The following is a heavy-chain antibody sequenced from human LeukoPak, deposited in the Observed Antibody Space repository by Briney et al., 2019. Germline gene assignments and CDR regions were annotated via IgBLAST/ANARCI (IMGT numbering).Heavy chain of an antibody. CDR3: ASSGRGSSWYAY. Sequence: SETLSLTCTISGGSISSYYWSWIRQPPGKGLEWIGYIYYSGSTNYNPSLKSRVTISVDTSKNQFSLKLSSVTAADTAVYYCASSGRGSSWYAYWGQGTLVTVSS. V-gene: IGHV4-59*01. CDR2: IYYSGST. D-gene: IGHD6-13*01. CDR1: GGSISSYY. J-gene: IGHJ4*02.